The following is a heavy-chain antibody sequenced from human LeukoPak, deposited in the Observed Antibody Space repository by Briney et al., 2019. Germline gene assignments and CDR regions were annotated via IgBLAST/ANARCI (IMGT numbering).Heavy chain of an antibody. Sequence: SETLSLTCTVSGGSISSSSYYWGWIRQSPGKGLEWIGSIYYTGSTYYNPSLKSRVTISVDTSKNQFSLKLSSVTAADTAVYYCARDTVHYDSSGYYLNWFDPWGQGTLVTVSS. D-gene: IGHD3-22*01. CDR2: IYYTGST. V-gene: IGHV4-39*07. CDR3: ARDTVHYDSSGYYLNWFDP. CDR1: GGSISSSSYY. J-gene: IGHJ5*02.